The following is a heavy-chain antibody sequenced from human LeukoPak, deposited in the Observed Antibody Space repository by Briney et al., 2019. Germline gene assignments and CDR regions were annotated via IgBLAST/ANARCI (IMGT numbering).Heavy chain of an antibody. CDR2: VYYSGST. CDR3: ARTPYYYYYYMDV. CDR1: GGSITSYY. Sequence: SETLSLTCTASGGSITSYYWSWIRQPPGKGLEWIGYVYYSGSTSCNPSLKSRVTISIDTSKNQFSLNLTSVTAADTAVYYCARTPYYYYYYMDVWGKGTTVTISS. J-gene: IGHJ6*03. V-gene: IGHV4-59*01.